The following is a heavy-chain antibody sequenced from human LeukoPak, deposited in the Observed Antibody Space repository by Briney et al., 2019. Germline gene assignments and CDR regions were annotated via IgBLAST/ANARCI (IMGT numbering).Heavy chain of an antibody. Sequence: QPGGSLRLSCAASGFTFSSYWMSWVRQAPGKGLEWVANIKQDGSDKYYVDSVKGRFTISRDNAKNSLYLQMNSLRAEDTAVYYWARDPYDSRWGLCYFDYWGQGNLVTGSS. V-gene: IGHV3-7*04. CDR2: IKQDGSDK. D-gene: IGHD3-22*01. CDR3: ARDPYDSRWGLCYFDY. CDR1: GFTFSSYW. J-gene: IGHJ4*02.